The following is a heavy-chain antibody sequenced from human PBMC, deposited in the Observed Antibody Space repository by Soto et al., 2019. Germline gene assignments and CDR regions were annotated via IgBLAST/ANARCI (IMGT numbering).Heavy chain of an antibody. J-gene: IGHJ4*02. CDR2: IYYSGST. CDR3: ARSLITDEPHFDY. Sequence: SETLSLTCTVSGGSISSGGYYWSWIRQHPGKGLEWIGYIYYSGSTYYNPSLKSRVTISVDTSKNQFSLKLSSVTAADTAVYYCARSLITDEPHFDYWGQGTLVTVSS. CDR1: GGSISSGGYY. D-gene: IGHD3-22*01. V-gene: IGHV4-31*03.